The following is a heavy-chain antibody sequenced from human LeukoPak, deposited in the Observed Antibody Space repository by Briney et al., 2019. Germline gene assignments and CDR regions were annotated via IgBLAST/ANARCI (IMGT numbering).Heavy chain of an antibody. J-gene: IGHJ4*02. CDR3: ARVAINDYGDYFDY. Sequence: PGGSLRLSCAASGFTFTNYAMSWVRQSPKKGLEWVSVISASGGSTNYADSVKGRFTISIDNAKNSLYLQMNSLRAEDTAVYYCARVAINDYGDYFDYWGQGTLVTVSS. D-gene: IGHD4-17*01. CDR1: GFTFTNYA. CDR2: ISASGGST. V-gene: IGHV3-23*01.